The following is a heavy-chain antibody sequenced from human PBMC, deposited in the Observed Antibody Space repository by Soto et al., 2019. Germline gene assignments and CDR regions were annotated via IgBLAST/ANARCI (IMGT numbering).Heavy chain of an antibody. CDR2: IWYDGNNK. J-gene: IGHJ4*02. CDR1: GFTFSNYG. CDR3: AKKEDSSGGPDY. Sequence: QVQLVESGGGVVQPGRSLRLSCAASGFTFSNYGMHWVRQAPGKGLEWVAVIWYDGNNKYYADSVKGRFTISRDNSKNTLYLQMNILRADDTAVYYCAKKEDSSGGPDYWGQGALVTVSS. D-gene: IGHD3-22*01. V-gene: IGHV3-33*03.